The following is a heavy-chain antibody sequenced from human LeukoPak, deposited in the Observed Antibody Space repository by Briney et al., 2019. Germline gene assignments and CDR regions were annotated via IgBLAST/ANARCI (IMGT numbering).Heavy chain of an antibody. D-gene: IGHD3-10*01. Sequence: GGSLRLSCAASGFTFSSYGMHWVRQAPGKGLEWVAFTRYDGSNKYYADSVKGRFTISRDNSKNTLYLQMNSLRAEDTAVYYCAKDGVLLWFGEYYYFDYWGQGTLVTVSS. V-gene: IGHV3-30*02. CDR2: TRYDGSNK. CDR1: GFTFSSYG. J-gene: IGHJ4*02. CDR3: AKDGVLLWFGEYYYFDY.